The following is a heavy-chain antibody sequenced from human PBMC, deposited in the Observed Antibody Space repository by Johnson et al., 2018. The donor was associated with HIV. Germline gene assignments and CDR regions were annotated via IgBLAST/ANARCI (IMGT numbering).Heavy chain of an antibody. CDR2: INWNGNTI. V-gene: IGHV3-20*04. D-gene: IGHD6-13*01. J-gene: IGHJ3*01. CDR3: ARAIAAAGSSLEDDA. CDR1: GFTFDNYG. Sequence: VQLMESGGGVVRPGGSLRLSCATSGFTFDNYGMNWVRQAPGQGLEWVSGINWNGNTIGYADSVKGRFTISRDNTENALYLQMNSLRAEDTALYYCARAIAAAGSSLEDDAWGQGTMVTVSS.